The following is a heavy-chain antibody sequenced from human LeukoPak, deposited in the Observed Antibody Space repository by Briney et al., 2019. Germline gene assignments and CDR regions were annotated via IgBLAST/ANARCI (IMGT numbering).Heavy chain of an antibody. CDR1: GGSISSGDYY. V-gene: IGHV4-30-4*01. CDR3: ARHIAAAGKLRGY. D-gene: IGHD6-13*01. J-gene: IGHJ4*02. CDR2: IYYSGST. Sequence: SQTLSLTCTVSGGSISSGDYYWSWIRQPPGKGLEWIGYIYYSGSTYYNPSLKSRVTISVDTSKNQFSLKLSSVTAADTAVYYCARHIAAAGKLRGYWGQGTLVTVSS.